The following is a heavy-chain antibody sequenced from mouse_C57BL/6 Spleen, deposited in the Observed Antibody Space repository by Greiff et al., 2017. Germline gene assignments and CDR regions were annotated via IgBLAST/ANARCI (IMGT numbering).Heavy chain of an antibody. V-gene: IGHV1-55*01. D-gene: IGHD1-1*01. CDR1: GYTFTSYW. CDR3: ARYHYYGSGGYFDV. J-gene: IGHJ1*03. CDR2: IYPGSGST. Sequence: QVQLQQPGAELVKPGASVTMSCKASGYTFTSYWITWVKQRPGQGLEWIGDIYPGSGSTNYNEKFKSKATLTVDTSSSTAYMQLSSLTSEDSAVYYCARYHYYGSGGYFDVWGTGTTVTVSS.